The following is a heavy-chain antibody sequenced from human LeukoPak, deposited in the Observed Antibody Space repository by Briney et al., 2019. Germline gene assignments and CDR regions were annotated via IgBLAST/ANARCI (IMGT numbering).Heavy chain of an antibody. CDR2: ISGSGGST. V-gene: IGHV3-23*01. J-gene: IGHJ4*02. Sequence: GGSLRLSCAASGFTFSSYAMSWVRQAPGKGLEWVSAISGSGGSTYYADSVKGRFTISRDNSKNTLYLQMNSLRAEDTAVYYCAKGGERILVGATLVDLWYWGQGTLVTVSS. CDR3: AKGGERILVGATLVDLWY. D-gene: IGHD1-26*01. CDR1: GFTFSSYA.